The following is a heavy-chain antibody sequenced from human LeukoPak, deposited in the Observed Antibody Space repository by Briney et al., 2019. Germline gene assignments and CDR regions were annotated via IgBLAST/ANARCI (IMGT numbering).Heavy chain of an antibody. J-gene: IGHJ6*02. CDR2: IYYSGST. V-gene: IGHV4-30-4*08. Sequence: SETLSLTCTVSGGSISSGDYYWSWIRQPPGKGLEWIGYIYYSGSTYYNPSLKSRVTISVDTSKNQFSLNLNSVTAADTAVYYCARDAGHQLSRWYYYAMDVWGQGTTVTVSS. CDR1: GGSISSGDYY. CDR3: ARDAGHQLSRWYYYAMDV. D-gene: IGHD2-2*01.